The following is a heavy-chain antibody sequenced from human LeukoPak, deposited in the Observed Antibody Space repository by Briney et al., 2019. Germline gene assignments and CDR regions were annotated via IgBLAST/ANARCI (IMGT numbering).Heavy chain of an antibody. CDR3: ARLRGPRYGDLFDS. CDR2: INPTSADT. Sequence: ASVKVSCKASGYTFKAYYIYWLRRAPGQGFEWMGWINPTSADTKYSQNFQDNVSMTRDMSITTAFLELSRLTSDDTAVYYCARLRGPRYGDLFDSWGQGTLVTVSS. CDR1: GYTFKAYY. J-gene: IGHJ4*02. D-gene: IGHD4-17*01. V-gene: IGHV1-2*02.